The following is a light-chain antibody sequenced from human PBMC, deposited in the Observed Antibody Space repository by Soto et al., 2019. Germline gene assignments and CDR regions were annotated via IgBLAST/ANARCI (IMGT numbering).Light chain of an antibody. J-gene: IGLJ2*01. CDR2: EVS. Sequence: QSALTQPPSASGSPGQSVTISCTGTSSDVGGYNYVSWYQQHPGKAPKLMIYEVSKRPSGVPDRFSGSKSGNTASLTVSGLQAEDEADYYCSSYAGSNKVVFGGGTKVPS. V-gene: IGLV2-8*01. CDR1: SSDVGGYNY. CDR3: SSYAGSNKVV.